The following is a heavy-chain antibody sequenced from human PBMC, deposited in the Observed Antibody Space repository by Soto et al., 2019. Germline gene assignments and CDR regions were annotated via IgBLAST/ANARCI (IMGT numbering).Heavy chain of an antibody. CDR2: IYYSGST. D-gene: IGHD6-6*01. J-gene: IGHJ5*02. CDR1: GGSISSGDYY. CDR3: ARERGSSIAARPYNWFDP. Sequence: LSLTCTVSGGSISSGDYYWSWIRQPPGKGLEWIGYIYYSGSTYYNPSLKSRVTISVDTSKNQFSLKLSSVTAADTAVYYCARERGSSIAARPYNWFDPWGQGTLVTVSS. V-gene: IGHV4-30-4*01.